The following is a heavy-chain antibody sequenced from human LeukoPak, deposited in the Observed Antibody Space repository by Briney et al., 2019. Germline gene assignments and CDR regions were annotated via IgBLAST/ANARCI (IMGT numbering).Heavy chain of an antibody. CDR3: TRPDEYSSGWADY. Sequence: GGSLRLSCAASGFTFSGSAMHWVRQASGKGLEWVGRIRGKANSYATAYAASVKGRFTISRDDSKNTAYLQMNSLKTEDTAVYYCTRPDEYSSGWADYWGQGTLVTVSS. D-gene: IGHD6-19*01. J-gene: IGHJ4*02. CDR1: GFTFSGSA. CDR2: IRGKANSYAT. V-gene: IGHV3-73*01.